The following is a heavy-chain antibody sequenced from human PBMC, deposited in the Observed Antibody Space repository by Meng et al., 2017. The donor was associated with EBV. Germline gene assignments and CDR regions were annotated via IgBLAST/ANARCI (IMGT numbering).Heavy chain of an antibody. Sequence: VQVVQVGAEVKKPGASVKVSCKASGYTFTSYDINWVRQAPGQGLEWMGWMNPNSGHTGSAQKFQGRFTMTRHTSINTAYMELSSLGFEDTAVYYCARGMGYYYGIDVWGQETTVTVSS. V-gene: IGHV1-8*01. D-gene: IGHD1-26*01. CDR3: ARGMGYYYGIDV. CDR1: GYTFTSYD. CDR2: MNPNSGHT. J-gene: IGHJ6*02.